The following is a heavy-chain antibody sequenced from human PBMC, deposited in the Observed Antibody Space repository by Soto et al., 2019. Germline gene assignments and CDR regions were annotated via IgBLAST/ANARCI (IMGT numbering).Heavy chain of an antibody. D-gene: IGHD3-10*01. CDR1: GGSISSGYW. J-gene: IGHJ5*02. V-gene: IGHV4-4*02. CDR2: IYHSGST. CDR3: AKGVYGSGSPNWLDP. Sequence: PSETLSLTCAVSGGSISSGYWWSWVRQPPGKGLEWIGEIYHSGSTNYNPSLKSRVTISLDKSKNQFSLNLSSVTAADTAVYYCAKGVYGSGSPNWLDPWGQGTQVTVSS.